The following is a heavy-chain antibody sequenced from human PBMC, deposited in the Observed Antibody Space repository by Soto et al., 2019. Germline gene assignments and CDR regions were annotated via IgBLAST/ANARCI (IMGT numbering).Heavy chain of an antibody. CDR1: GGTFSSYA. CDR2: IIPIFGTA. CDR3: ARGYYYDSSGDYYYGMDV. J-gene: IGHJ6*02. Sequence: SVKVSCKASGGTFSSYAISWVRQAPGQGLEWMGGIIPIFGTANYAQKFQGRVTITADESTSTAHMELSSLRSEDTAVYYCARGYYYDSSGDYYYGMDVWGQGTTVTVS. D-gene: IGHD3-22*01. V-gene: IGHV1-69*13.